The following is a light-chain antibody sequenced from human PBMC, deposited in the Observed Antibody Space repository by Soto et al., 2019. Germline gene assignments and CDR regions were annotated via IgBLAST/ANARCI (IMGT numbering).Light chain of an antibody. CDR1: ESISTY. V-gene: IGKV1-39*01. CDR3: QQTYSTPYT. Sequence: DIQMTQSPSSLSASVGDRVTITCRASESISTYLNWYQHKPGKAPKLLIYAASSLQSAVPSRFIGSGSGTDFTLTISSLQPEDCATYYCQQTYSTPYTFGQGTKLEIK. J-gene: IGKJ2*01. CDR2: AAS.